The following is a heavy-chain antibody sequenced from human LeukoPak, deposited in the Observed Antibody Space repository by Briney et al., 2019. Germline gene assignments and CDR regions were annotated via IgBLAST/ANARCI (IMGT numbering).Heavy chain of an antibody. J-gene: IGHJ4*02. Sequence: GASVKVSCKASGYTFTSYGISWVRQAPGQGLEWMGWISAYNGNTNYAQKPQGRVTMTTDTSTSTAYMELRSLRSDDTAVYYCARDLKRGYSSGRYSWGTGSSNDYWGQGTLVTVSS. D-gene: IGHD6-19*01. CDR1: GYTFTSYG. CDR2: ISAYNGNT. CDR3: ARDLKRGYSSGRYSWGTGSSNDY. V-gene: IGHV1-18*01.